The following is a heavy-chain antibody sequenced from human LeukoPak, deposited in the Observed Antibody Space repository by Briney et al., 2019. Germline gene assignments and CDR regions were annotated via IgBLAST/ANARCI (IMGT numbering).Heavy chain of an antibody. CDR1: GFTFSDYW. CDR2: IRQDDSEK. V-gene: IGHV3-7*03. J-gene: IGHJ4*02. Sequence: GGSLRLSCSASGFTFSDYWMMWVRQAPGKGLEWVGNIRQDDSEKNYVDSVKGRFTISRDNAKSSLYLQMNSLRAEDTAVYYCAKERAGYTNPYYFDYWGQGTLVTVSS. D-gene: IGHD3-16*02. CDR3: AKERAGYTNPYYFDY.